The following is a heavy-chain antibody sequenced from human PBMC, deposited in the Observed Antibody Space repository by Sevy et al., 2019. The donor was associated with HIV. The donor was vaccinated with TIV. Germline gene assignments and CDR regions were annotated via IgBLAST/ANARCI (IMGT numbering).Heavy chain of an antibody. Sequence: GGSLRLSCAASGFIFNSYGMSWVRQAPGKGMEWVSGISGSGGSIYYADSVKGRFTISRDNFENTLYLQMNSLRAEDTAVYYCRGVGTTTNFDYWGQGTLVTVSS. D-gene: IGHD1-26*01. J-gene: IGHJ4*02. CDR3: RGVGTTTNFDY. CDR2: ISGSGGSI. V-gene: IGHV3-23*01. CDR1: GFIFNSYG.